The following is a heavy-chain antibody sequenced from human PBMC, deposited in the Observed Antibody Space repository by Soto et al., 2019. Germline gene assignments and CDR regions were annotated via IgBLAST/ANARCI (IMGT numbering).Heavy chain of an antibody. Sequence: ASVKVSCKASGYTFTSYGISWVRQAPGQGLEWMGWISAYNGNTNYAQKLQGRVTMTTDTSTSTVYMELRSLRSEDTAVYYCARDLYSSSSDTNWFDPWGQGTLVTVSS. J-gene: IGHJ5*02. CDR1: GYTFTSYG. CDR3: ARDLYSSSSDTNWFDP. V-gene: IGHV1-18*01. CDR2: ISAYNGNT. D-gene: IGHD6-6*01.